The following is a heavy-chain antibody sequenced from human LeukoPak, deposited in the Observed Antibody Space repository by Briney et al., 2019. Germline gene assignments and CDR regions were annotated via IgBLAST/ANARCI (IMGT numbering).Heavy chain of an antibody. CDR1: GFTFSSYG. CDR2: ISYDGSNK. V-gene: IGHV3-30*18. CDR3: AKDPRCWTGQFDY. D-gene: IGHD3/OR15-3a*01. J-gene: IGHJ4*02. Sequence: GGSLRLSCAASGFTFSSYGMHWVRQAPGKGLEWVAVISYDGSNKYYADSVKGRFTISRDNSKNTLYLQMNSLRAEDTAVYYCAKDPRCWTGQFDYWGQGTLVTVSS.